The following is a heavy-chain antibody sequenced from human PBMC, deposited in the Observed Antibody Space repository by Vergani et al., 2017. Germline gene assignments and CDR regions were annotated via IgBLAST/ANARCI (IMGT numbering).Heavy chain of an antibody. Sequence: QVKLQESGPGLVKPSETLTLTCTVSGDSISSNFYYWGWIRQPPGKGLEWIGRFYSSGIYNYNPSLKSRVSMSLDTSKNQFSLHLTSVTAADSATYYCASXRRFRGSYFHLGLWGQGALVNVSS. CDR2: FYSSGIY. CDR1: GDSISSNFYY. J-gene: IGHJ4*02. CDR3: ASXRRFRGSYFHLGL. D-gene: IGHD1-26*01. V-gene: IGHV4-39*07.